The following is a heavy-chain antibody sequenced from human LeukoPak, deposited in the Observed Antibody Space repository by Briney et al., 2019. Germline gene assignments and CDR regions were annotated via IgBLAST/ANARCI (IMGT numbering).Heavy chain of an antibody. CDR1: GFTFDKSW. J-gene: IGHJ6*02. V-gene: IGHV3-7*01. CDR2: IKEDGSEK. CDR3: ARDRGSPYGSGSYYNMPYYYYYGMDV. Sequence: GGSLRLSCVASGFTFDKSWMTWVRQAPGKGLEWVANIKEDGSEKYYVDSVKGRFTISRDNSKNTLYLQMNSLRAEDTAVYYCARDRGSPYGSGSYYNMPYYYYYGMDVWGQGTTVTVSS. D-gene: IGHD3-10*01.